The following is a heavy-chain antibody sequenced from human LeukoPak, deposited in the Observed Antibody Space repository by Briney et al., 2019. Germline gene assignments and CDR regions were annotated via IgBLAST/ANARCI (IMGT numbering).Heavy chain of an antibody. CDR2: INPSGGST. CDR3: ARTRGYYFDY. Sequence: ASVRVSCKASGYSFTNYCMHWVRQAPGQGLEWMGMINPSGGSTTYAQKFQGRVTMTRDMSTSTVYMELSSLTSEDTAVYYCARTRGYYFDYWGQGTLVTVSS. V-gene: IGHV1-46*01. CDR1: GYSFTNYC. J-gene: IGHJ4*02.